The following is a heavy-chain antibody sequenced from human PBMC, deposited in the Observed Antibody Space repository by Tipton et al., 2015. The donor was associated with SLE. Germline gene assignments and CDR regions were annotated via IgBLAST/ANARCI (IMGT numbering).Heavy chain of an antibody. J-gene: IGHJ4*02. CDR3: ASLRGHSFGYDY. D-gene: IGHD5-18*01. V-gene: IGHV4-59*01. Sequence: QVQLVQSGAEVKPSETLSLTCTVSGGSISTFYWSWIRQPPGKGLEWIGYIYNSGNTDYNPSFKSRVTMSVDTSKNQFSLKLNSVTTADTAVYYCASLRGHSFGYDYWGQGTLVTVSS. CDR2: IYNSGNT. CDR1: GGSISTFY.